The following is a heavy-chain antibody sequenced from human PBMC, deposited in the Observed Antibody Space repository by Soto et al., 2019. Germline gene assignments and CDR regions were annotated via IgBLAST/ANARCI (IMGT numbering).Heavy chain of an antibody. V-gene: IGHV3-21*01. Sequence: GGSLRLSCAASGFTFSSYSMNWVRQAPGKGLEWVSSISSSSSYIYYAESVKGRFTISRDNAKNSLYLQMNSLRAEDTTVYYFSKDIYGVFSFDSIDYYYPPTYYYYGMDVWGQGTTVTVSS. CDR2: ISSSSSYI. CDR1: GFTFSSYS. D-gene: IGHD3-22*01. CDR3: SKDIYGVFSFDSIDYYYPPTYYYYGMDV. J-gene: IGHJ6*02.